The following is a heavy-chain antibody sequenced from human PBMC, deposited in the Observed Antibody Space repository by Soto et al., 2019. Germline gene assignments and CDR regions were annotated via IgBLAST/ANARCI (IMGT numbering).Heavy chain of an antibody. CDR1: GGSISSSNW. Sequence: QVQLQESGPGLVKPSGTLSLTCAVSGGSISSSNWWSWVRQPPGKGLEWIGEIYHSGNTNYNPSLKSRVTRSVDNSKNQFSLTLSSVTAADTAVYYCAREPTKHNAFDIWGPGTMVTVSS. CDR3: AREPTKHNAFDI. J-gene: IGHJ3*02. V-gene: IGHV4-4*02. CDR2: IYHSGNT.